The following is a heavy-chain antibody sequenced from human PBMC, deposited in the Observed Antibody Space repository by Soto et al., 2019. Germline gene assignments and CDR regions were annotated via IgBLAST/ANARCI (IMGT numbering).Heavy chain of an antibody. J-gene: IGHJ3*02. D-gene: IGHD6-19*01. CDR3: VKDKRYSSGWYVSTDAFDI. CDR1: GFTFSSYA. V-gene: IGHV3-64D*08. CDR2: ISSNGGST. Sequence: GGSLRLSCSASGFTFSSYAMHWVRQAPGKGLEYVSAISSNGGSTYYADSVKGRFTISRDNSKNTLYLQMSSLRAEDTAVYYCVKDKRYSSGWYVSTDAFDIWGQGTMVTVSS.